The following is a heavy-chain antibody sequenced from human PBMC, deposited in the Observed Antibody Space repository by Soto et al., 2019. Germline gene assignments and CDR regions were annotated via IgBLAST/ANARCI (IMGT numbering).Heavy chain of an antibody. CDR3: ARNSFGGSGSYYNP. CDR2: ISAYNGNT. J-gene: IGHJ5*02. Sequence: ASVPVSCKASGYTFPSYGIIWVRQAPGQGLEWMGWISAYNGNTNYAQKLQGRVTMTTDTSTSTAYMELRSLRSDDTAVYYCARNSFGGSGSYYNPWGQGTLVTVSS. CDR1: GYTFPSYG. D-gene: IGHD3-10*01. V-gene: IGHV1-18*01.